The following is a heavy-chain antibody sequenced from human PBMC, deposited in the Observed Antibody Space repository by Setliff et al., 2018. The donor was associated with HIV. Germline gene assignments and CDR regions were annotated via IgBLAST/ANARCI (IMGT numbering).Heavy chain of an antibody. CDR2: IYYSGNT. CDR1: GDSIFTRTYY. J-gene: IGHJ5*02. CDR3: ARLGRPYSGQGWFDP. D-gene: IGHD5-12*01. V-gene: IGHV4-39*01. Sequence: SETLSLTCSVSGDSIFTRTYYWGWIRQPPGKRLEWMGSIYYSGNTYYNPSLKSRVTISVDTSKNQFFLNLSSVTATDSAVYYCARLGRPYSGQGWFDPWGQGTLVTV.